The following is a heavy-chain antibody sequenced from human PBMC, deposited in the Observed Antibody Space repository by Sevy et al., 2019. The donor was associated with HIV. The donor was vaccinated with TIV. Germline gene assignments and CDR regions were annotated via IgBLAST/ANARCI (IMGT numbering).Heavy chain of an antibody. J-gene: IGHJ4*02. CDR2: IYYNGNI. Sequence: SETLSLTCTVSGGSITSLYWNWIRQPPGKGLEWIAKIYYNGNINYNPPLKSRVTLSLDTSKNQFSLRLSSVTAADTAMYYCAGENAWGRGYSWGQGTLVTVSS. V-gene: IGHV4-59*08. CDR1: GGSITSLY. D-gene: IGHD7-27*01. CDR3: AGENAWGRGYS.